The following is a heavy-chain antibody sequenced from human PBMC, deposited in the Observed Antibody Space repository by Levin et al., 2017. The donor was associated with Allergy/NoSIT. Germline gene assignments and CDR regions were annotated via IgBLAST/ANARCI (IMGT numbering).Heavy chain of an antibody. D-gene: IGHD1-14*01. CDR3: ASVAEDLRIDY. CDR2: ISAYNGNT. CDR1: GYTFTSYG. V-gene: IGHV1-18*01. J-gene: IGHJ4*02. Sequence: GESLKISCKASGYTFTSYGISWVRQAPGQGLEWMGWISAYNGNTNYAQKLQGRVTMTTDTSTSTAYMELRSLRSDDTAVYYCASVAEDLRIDYWGQGTLVTVSS.